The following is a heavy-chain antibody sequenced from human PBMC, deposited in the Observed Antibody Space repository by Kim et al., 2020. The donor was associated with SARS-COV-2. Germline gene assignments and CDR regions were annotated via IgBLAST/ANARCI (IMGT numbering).Heavy chain of an antibody. V-gene: IGHV3-30*05. J-gene: IGHJ4*02. D-gene: IGHD3-22*01. Sequence: VKGRFTISRDNSENTLYLQMNSLSAEGTAVYYCARTGSYDSSGYYYYFDYWGQGTLVTVSS. CDR3: ARTGSYDSSGYYYYFDY.